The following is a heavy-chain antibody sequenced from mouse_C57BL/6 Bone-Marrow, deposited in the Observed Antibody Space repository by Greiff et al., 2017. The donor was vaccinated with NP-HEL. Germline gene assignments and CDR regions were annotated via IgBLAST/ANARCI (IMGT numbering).Heavy chain of an antibody. J-gene: IGHJ3*01. CDR2: ISNLAYSI. CDR1: GFTFSDYG. D-gene: IGHD2-3*01. CDR3: ASHFDGYYGFAC. Sequence: DVMLVESGGGLVQPGGSLKLSCAASGFTFSDYGMAWVRQAPRKGLEWVAFISNLAYSIYYADTVTGRFTISRENAKNTLYLEMSRLRSEATALYYCASHFDGYYGFACWGKGTLVTVAA. V-gene: IGHV5-15*01.